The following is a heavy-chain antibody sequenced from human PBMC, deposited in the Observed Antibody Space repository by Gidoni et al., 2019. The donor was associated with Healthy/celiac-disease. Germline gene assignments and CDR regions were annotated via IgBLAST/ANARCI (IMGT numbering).Heavy chain of an antibody. CDR2: INPNSGGT. CDR3: ARGKGRIAVAGHWFDP. J-gene: IGHJ5*02. CDR1: GYTFTGYY. Sequence: QVQLVQSGAEVKKPGASVKVSCKASGYTFTGYYMHWVRQAPGQGLEWMGWINPNSGGTNYAQKFQGRVTMTRDTSISTAYMELSRLRSDDTAVYYCARGKGRIAVAGHWFDPWGQGTLVTVSS. V-gene: IGHV1-2*02. D-gene: IGHD6-19*01.